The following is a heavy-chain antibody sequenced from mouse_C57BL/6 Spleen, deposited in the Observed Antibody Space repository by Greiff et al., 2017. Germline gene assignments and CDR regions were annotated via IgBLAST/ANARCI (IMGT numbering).Heavy chain of an antibody. D-gene: IGHD1-1*01. CDR1: GYSFTGYY. V-gene: IGHV1-42*01. CDR2: INPSTGGT. Sequence: DVQLQESGPELVKPGASVKISCKASGYSFTGYYMNWVKQSPEKSLEWIGEINPSTGGTTYNQKFKAKATLTVDKSSSTAYMQLTSLTSEDSAVYYCARWITTVVPDYFDYWGQGTTLTVSS. J-gene: IGHJ2*01. CDR3: ARWITTVVPDYFDY.